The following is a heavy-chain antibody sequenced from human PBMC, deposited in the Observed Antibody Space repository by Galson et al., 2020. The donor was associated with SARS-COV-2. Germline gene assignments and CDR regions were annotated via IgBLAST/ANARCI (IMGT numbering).Heavy chain of an antibody. V-gene: IGHV4-59*08. CDR3: AKLAEGRRSSEDY. CDR2: ISYDGTN. Sequence: ETSETLSLTCAVSIVSMTSYYLSWIRQAPGKGLEWIGYISYDGTNTYNPYLQSRVTISRDTTTNQFSLRLTSVTAADTAPYYCAKLAEGRRSSEDYWGQGTRGTVAS. CDR1: IVSMTSYY. J-gene: IGHJ4*02. D-gene: IGHD1-26*01.